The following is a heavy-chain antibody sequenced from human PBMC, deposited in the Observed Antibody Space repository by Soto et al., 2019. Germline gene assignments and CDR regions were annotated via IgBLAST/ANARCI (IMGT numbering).Heavy chain of an antibody. Sequence: QVQLVQSGAEVKNPGASVKVSCKASGYTFTRYGTVWARQAPGQGLEWMGWINTYNGNTNYAQNVQGRVTLTTDTXXXXXXXXXXXXXXXXXXXXXCXXVDXYXTPSPQDVWGQGTTVIVSS. CDR1: GYTFTRYG. J-gene: IGHJ6*02. D-gene: IGHD2-21*01. CDR3: XXVDXYXTPSPQDV. CDR2: INTYNGNT. V-gene: IGHV1-18*01.